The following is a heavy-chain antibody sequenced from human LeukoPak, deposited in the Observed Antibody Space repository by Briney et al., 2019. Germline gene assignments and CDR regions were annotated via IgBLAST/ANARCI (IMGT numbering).Heavy chain of an antibody. CDR1: GGSFSGYY. D-gene: IGHD3/OR15-3a*01. V-gene: IGHV4-34*01. J-gene: IGHJ4*02. CDR3: ARGLWSGYYFDY. Sequence: PSETLSLTCAVYGGSFSGYYWSWIRQPPGKGLEWIGEINHSGSTNYNPSLKSRVTISVDTSKNQFSLKLSSVTAADTAVYYCARGLWSGYYFDYWGQGTLVTVSS. CDR2: INHSGST.